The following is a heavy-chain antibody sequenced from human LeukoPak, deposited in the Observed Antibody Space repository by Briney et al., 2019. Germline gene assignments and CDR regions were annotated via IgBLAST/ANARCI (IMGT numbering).Heavy chain of an antibody. V-gene: IGHV3-74*01. CDR2: INSDGSST. J-gene: IGHJ4*02. CDR3: ARALSSGRYYFDH. Sequence: GGSLRLSCAASGLTFSSYWMHWVRQAPGKGLVWVSRINSDGSSTSYADSVKGRFTISRDNAKNTLYLQMNSLRAEDTAVYYCARALSSGRYYFDHWGQGTVVTVSS. D-gene: IGHD6-19*01. CDR1: GLTFSSYW.